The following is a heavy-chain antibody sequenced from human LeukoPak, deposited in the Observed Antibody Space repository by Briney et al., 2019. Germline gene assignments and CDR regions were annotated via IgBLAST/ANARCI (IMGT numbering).Heavy chain of an antibody. CDR1: GGSISSSSYY. CDR2: IYYSGST. J-gene: IGHJ4*02. CDR3: ARHPLANY. Sequence: SETLSLTCTASGGSISSSSYYWGWIRQPPGKGLEWIGSIYYSGSTYYNPSLKSRVTISVDTSKNQFSLKLSSVTAADTAVYYCARHPLANYWGQGTLVTVSS. D-gene: IGHD3-3*02. V-gene: IGHV4-39*01.